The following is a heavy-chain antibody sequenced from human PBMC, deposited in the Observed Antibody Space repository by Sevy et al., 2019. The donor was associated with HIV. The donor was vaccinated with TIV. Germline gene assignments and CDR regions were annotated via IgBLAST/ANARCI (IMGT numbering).Heavy chain of an antibody. CDR3: VRDERAIASHFDY. V-gene: IGHV3-48*02. CDR2: FDRTDIT. D-gene: IGHD2-21*01. CDR1: GFTLSSYT. Sequence: GGSLRLSCEASGFTLSSYTMNWVRQSPEKGLEWVATFDRTDITHYADSVKGRFIITRDTAKNSLFLQMNSLRDDDTAMYFRVRDERAIASHFDYWGRGTLVTVSS. J-gene: IGHJ4*02.